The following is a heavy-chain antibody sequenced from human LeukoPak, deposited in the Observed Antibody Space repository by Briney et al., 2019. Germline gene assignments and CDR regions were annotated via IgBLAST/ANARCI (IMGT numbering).Heavy chain of an antibody. J-gene: IGHJ4*02. D-gene: IGHD6-13*01. CDR2: ISSSSSYI. CDR1: GFTFSSYS. V-gene: IGHV3-21*01. Sequence: GGSLRLSCAASGFTFSSYSMNWVRQAPGKGLEWVSSISSSSSYIYYADSVKGRFTISRDNAKHSLYLQMNSLRAEDTAVYYCARLSESAAADDYWGQGTLVTVSS. CDR3: ARLSESAAADDY.